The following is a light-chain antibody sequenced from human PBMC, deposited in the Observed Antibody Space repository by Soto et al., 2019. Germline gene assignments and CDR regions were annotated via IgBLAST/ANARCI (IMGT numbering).Light chain of an antibody. CDR2: DAS. J-gene: IGKJ5*01. Sequence: EIVLTHSPATLSLSPGEIATLSCRASQSVSSYLAWYQQKPGQAPRLLIYDASNRATGIPARFSGSGSGTDFTLTISSLEPEDFAVYYCQQRSNWPPFFGQGTRLEIK. CDR3: QQRSNWPPF. V-gene: IGKV3-11*01. CDR1: QSVSSY.